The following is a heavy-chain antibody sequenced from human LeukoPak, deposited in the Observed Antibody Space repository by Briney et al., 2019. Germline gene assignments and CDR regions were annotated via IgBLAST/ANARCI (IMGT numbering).Heavy chain of an antibody. D-gene: IGHD1-14*01. CDR1: GGSIRGGGDL. CDR3: ARVLPERDARKKSLTYYYYYYMDG. Sequence: SETLSLPCAVSGGSIRGGGDLGNWTRQPPGKGLEWLGHIYYSGFTSYNPSLQSRLIISVDTSKLPVSRRLTSVTAADVALFDCARVLPERDARKKSLTYYYYYYMDGWGKGTTVAVSS. V-gene: IGHV4-30-4*07. J-gene: IGHJ6*03. CDR2: IYYSGFT.